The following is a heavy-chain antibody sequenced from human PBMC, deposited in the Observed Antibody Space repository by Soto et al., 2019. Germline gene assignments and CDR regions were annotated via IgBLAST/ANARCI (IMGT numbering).Heavy chain of an antibody. Sequence: GGSLRLSCAASGFTFDDYTMHWVRQAPGKGLEWVSLISWDGGSTYYADSLKGRFTISRDNSKNSLYLQMNSLRTEDTALYYCAKDKALGYCSGGSCHAFDIWGQGTMVTVSS. D-gene: IGHD2-15*01. V-gene: IGHV3-43*01. CDR2: ISWDGGST. J-gene: IGHJ3*02. CDR3: AKDKALGYCSGGSCHAFDI. CDR1: GFTFDDYT.